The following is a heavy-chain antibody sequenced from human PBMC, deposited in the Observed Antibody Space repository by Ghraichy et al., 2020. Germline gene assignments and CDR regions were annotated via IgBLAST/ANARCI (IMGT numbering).Heavy chain of an antibody. CDR2: ISSRSTYI. V-gene: IGHV3-21*06. Sequence: LSLTCAASEFTFSTFSMSWVRQAPGKGLEWVSSISSRSTYIYYADSVKGRFTISRDNAKNTLYLQMNSLRGEDTAVYYCATSPESGNYYPWYFDLWGRGTLVTVSS. D-gene: IGHD1-26*01. CDR3: ATSPESGNYYPWYFDL. CDR1: EFTFSTFS. J-gene: IGHJ2*01.